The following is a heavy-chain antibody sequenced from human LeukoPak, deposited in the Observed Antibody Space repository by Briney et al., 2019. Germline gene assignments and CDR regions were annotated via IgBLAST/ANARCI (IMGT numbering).Heavy chain of an antibody. Sequence: ASVKVSCKASGYTFTSYGISWVRQAPGQGLEWMGWINPNSGGTNYAQKFQGRVTMTRDTSISTAYMELSRLRSDDTAVYYCARDRRLYSSSSYYYYMDVWGKGTTVTVSS. CDR3: ARDRRLYSSSSYYYYMDV. CDR2: INPNSGGT. V-gene: IGHV1-2*02. J-gene: IGHJ6*03. CDR1: GYTFTSYG. D-gene: IGHD6-6*01.